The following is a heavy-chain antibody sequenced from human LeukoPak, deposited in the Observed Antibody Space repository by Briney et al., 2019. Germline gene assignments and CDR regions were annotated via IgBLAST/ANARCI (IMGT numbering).Heavy chain of an antibody. CDR2: ISGSGGST. J-gene: IGHJ4*02. D-gene: IGHD2-2*01. CDR3: AKGTDIVVVPAAPVDY. Sequence: GGSLRLSCAASGFTFNDHYMDWVRQAPGKGLEWVSAISGSGGSTYYADSVKGRFTISRDNSKNTLYLQMNSLRAEDTAVYYCAKGTDIVVVPAAPVDYWGQGTLVTVSS. V-gene: IGHV3-23*01. CDR1: GFTFNDHY.